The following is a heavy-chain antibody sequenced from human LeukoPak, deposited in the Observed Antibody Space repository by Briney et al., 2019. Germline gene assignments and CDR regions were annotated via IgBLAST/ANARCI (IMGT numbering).Heavy chain of an antibody. V-gene: IGHV3-21*01. J-gene: IGHJ6*02. Sequence: GGSLRLSCAASGFTFSSYSMNWVRQAPGKVLEWVSSISSSSIYIYYADSVKGRFTISRDNAQHSLYLQMNSLRAEDTAVYYCARDGAPTLAAAVTYYYYGMDVWGQGTTVTVSS. CDR3: ARDGAPTLAAAVTYYYYGMDV. CDR1: GFTFSSYS. CDR2: ISSSSIYI. D-gene: IGHD6-13*01.